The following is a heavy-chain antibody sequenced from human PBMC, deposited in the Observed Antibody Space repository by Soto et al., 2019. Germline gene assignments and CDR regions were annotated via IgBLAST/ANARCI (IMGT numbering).Heavy chain of an antibody. CDR3: AKEGDTSMAYYFDY. CDR2: ISYDGFNK. V-gene: IGHV3-30*18. CDR1: GFTFSSYG. D-gene: IGHD5-18*01. Sequence: HPGGSLRLSCVVSGFTFSSYGMHWVRQAPGKGLEWMAVISYDGFNKNYADSVKGRFTISRDNSRNTLYLQMDSLRPEDTAVYHCAKEGDTSMAYYFDYWGQGTPVTVSS. J-gene: IGHJ4*02.